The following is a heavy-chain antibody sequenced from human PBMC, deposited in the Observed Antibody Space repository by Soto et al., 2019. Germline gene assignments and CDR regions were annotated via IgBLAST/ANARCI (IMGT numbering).Heavy chain of an antibody. CDR2: ISPSGTT. J-gene: IGHJ4*02. CDR1: GGSFSYYY. D-gene: IGHD3-10*01. CDR3: TRGRLYYDSGTYAN. Sequence: SETLSLTCAVYGGSFSYYYWSWIRQSPGKGLEWIGEISPSGTTKYNPSLKSRVITSMHTSTNQFSLYLSSVTAADTAVYYCTRGRLYYDSGTYANWGQGTLVTVSS. V-gene: IGHV4-34*01.